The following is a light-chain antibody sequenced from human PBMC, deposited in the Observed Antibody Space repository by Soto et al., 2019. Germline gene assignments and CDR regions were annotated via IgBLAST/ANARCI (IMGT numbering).Light chain of an antibody. J-gene: IGLJ2*01. CDR2: EIS. CDR1: TSNVGSYDL. CDR3: SQAHPQRDVQ. V-gene: IGLV2-23*02. Sequence: QSALTQAASVSGSPGQSVTISCTGITSNVGSYDLVSWYQQPPGDAPRLIIYEISETPSGISDRFSGSRSANTASLTISGLQAEDEAHYYCSQAHPQRDVQFGGGTKVTVL.